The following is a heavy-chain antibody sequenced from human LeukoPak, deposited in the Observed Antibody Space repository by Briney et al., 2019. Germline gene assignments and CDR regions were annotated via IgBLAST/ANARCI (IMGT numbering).Heavy chain of an antibody. Sequence: ASVKVSCKASGYTFTGYYMHWVRQATGQGLEWMGWINPNSGGTNYAQKFQGRVTMTRDTSISTAYMELSRPRSDDTAVYYCARDLWELSFDYWGQGTLVTVSS. CDR2: INPNSGGT. D-gene: IGHD3-16*02. CDR3: ARDLWELSFDY. J-gene: IGHJ4*02. V-gene: IGHV1-2*02. CDR1: GYTFTGYY.